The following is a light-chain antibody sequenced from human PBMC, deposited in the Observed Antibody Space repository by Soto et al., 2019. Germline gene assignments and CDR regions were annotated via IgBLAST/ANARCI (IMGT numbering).Light chain of an antibody. J-gene: IGLJ2*01. Sequence: QTVVTQEPSFSVSPGGTVTLTCGLSSGSVSTSYYPSWYQQTPGQAPRTLIYSTDSRSSGVPDRFSGSILGNKAALTITGANADDDSDYYCVLYMGSGISVFGGGTKVTVL. CDR3: VLYMGSGISV. CDR2: STD. CDR1: SGSVSTSYY. V-gene: IGLV8-61*01.